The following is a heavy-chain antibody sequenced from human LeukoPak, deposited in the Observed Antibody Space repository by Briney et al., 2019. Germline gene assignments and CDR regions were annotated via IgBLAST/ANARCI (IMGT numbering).Heavy chain of an antibody. V-gene: IGHV3-23*01. CDR2: ISGSGGST. J-gene: IGHJ4*02. Sequence: GGSLRLSCAASGFKFSSYAMSWVRQAPGKGLDWVSVISGSGGSTYYADSVKGRFTISRDNSKNTLYLQMNSLRAEDTAVYYCAKEMQCQRRVCHYWGQGTLVTVSS. CDR3: AKEMQCQRRVCHY. CDR1: GFKFSSYA. D-gene: IGHD6-19*01.